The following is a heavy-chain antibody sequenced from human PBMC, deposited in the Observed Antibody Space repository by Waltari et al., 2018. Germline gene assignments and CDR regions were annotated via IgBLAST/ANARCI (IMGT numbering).Heavy chain of an antibody. J-gene: IGHJ2*01. Sequence: QVQLVQSGAEVKKPGSSVKVSCKASGGTFSSYAIRWVRQAPGQGLEWMGRIIPIFGTANYAQKFQGRVTITADKSTSTAYMELSSLRSEDTAVYYRARDRTLTIFGAGTGYFDLWGRGTLVTVSS. D-gene: IGHD3-3*01. V-gene: IGHV1-69*13. CDR2: IIPIFGTA. CDR1: GGTFSSYA. CDR3: ARDRTLTIFGAGTGYFDL.